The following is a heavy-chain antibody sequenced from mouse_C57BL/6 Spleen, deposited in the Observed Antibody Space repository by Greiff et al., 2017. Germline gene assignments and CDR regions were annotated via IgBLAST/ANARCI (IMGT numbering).Heavy chain of an antibody. J-gene: IGHJ3*01. CDR1: GYTFTSYW. CDR3: TRGIYDGFAY. V-gene: IGHV1-52*01. CDR2: IDPSDSET. D-gene: IGHD2-3*01. Sequence: QVQLQQPGAELVRPGSSVKLSCKASGYTFTSYWLHWVKQRPIQGLEWIGNIDPSDSETHYNQKFKDKATLTVDKSSSTAYLQLSSLTSEDSAVYYCTRGIYDGFAYWGQGTLVTVSA.